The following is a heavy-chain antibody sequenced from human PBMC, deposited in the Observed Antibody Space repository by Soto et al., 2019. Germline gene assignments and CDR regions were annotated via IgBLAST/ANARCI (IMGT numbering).Heavy chain of an antibody. J-gene: IGHJ6*02. V-gene: IGHV6-1*01. Sequence: SQTLSLTCAISGDSVSSNSAAWNWIRQSPSRGLEWLGRTYYRSKWYNDYAVSVKSRITINPDTSKNQFSLQLNSVTPEDTAVYYCARDEGDSSGWYKGYYYYGMDVWGQGTTVTVS. CDR2: TYYRSKWYN. CDR1: GDSVSSNSAA. CDR3: ARDEGDSSGWYKGYYYYGMDV. D-gene: IGHD6-19*01.